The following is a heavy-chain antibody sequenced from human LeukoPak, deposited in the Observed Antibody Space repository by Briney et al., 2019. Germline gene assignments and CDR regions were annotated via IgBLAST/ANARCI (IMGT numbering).Heavy chain of an antibody. CDR2: ISAYNGNT. J-gene: IGHJ4*02. V-gene: IGHV1-18*01. CDR3: ARDYYYDSSGYFDY. Sequence: ASVKVSCKASGYTFTSYGISWVRQAPGQGLEWMGWISAYNGNTNYAQKLQGRVTMTTDTSTSTAYMELRSLRSHDTAVYYCARDYYYDSSGYFDYWGQGTLVTVSS. D-gene: IGHD3-22*01. CDR1: GYTFTSYG.